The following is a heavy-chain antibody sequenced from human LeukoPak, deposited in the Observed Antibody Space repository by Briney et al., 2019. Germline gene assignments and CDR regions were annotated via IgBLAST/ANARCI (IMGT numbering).Heavy chain of an antibody. V-gene: IGHV4-34*01. J-gene: IGHJ6*02. CDR2: LKHSGST. CDR1: GGSFSGYY. Sequence: SETLSLTCAVYGGSFSGYYWSGIRKPPGKGLEWIGELKHSGSTNYNPSLKSRVTISVDTSKNQFSLKLSSVTAADTAVYYCARHSGDSSGYYSFPMDYYYYYGMDVWGQGTTVTVSS. D-gene: IGHD3-22*01. CDR3: ARHSGDSSGYYSFPMDYYYYYGMDV.